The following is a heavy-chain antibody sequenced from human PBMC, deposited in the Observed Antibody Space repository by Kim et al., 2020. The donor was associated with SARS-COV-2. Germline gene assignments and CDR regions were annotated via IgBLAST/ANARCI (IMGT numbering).Heavy chain of an antibody. D-gene: IGHD3-16*01. V-gene: IGHV3-23*01. J-gene: IGHJ5*02. CDR2: ITGSGSGT. Sequence: GGSLRLSCAASGFTFSNYGMSWVRQAPGKGLEWVSAITGSGSGTYYADFVKGRFTISRDNSKNTLYLQMNSLRADDTALYDCAKHWGAWGQGTLVTVSS. CDR3: AKHWGA. CDR1: GFTFSNYG.